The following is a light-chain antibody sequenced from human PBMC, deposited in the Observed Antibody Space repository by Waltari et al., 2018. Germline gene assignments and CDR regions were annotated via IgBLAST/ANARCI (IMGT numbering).Light chain of an antibody. CDR1: SSDVGNYHL. CDR3: CSYAGSYTWV. V-gene: IGLV2-23*01. J-gene: IGLJ3*02. Sequence: QSALTQPASVSGSPGQSITISCTGTSSDVGNYHLVSWYQQYPGKAPKVMIYDDNRRPSGVSDRFSGSKSGNTASLTISGVQAEDEADYYCCSYAGSYTWVFGGGTKLTVL. CDR2: DDN.